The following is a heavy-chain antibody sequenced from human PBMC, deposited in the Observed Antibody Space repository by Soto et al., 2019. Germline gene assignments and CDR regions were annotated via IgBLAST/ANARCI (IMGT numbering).Heavy chain of an antibody. V-gene: IGHV3-23*01. D-gene: IGHD6-13*01. CDR3: AKVYRSSSAPFHY. CDR2: ISGSGGST. CDR1: GFTFSSYA. Sequence: GGSLRLSCAASGFTFSSYAMSWVRQAPGKGLGWVSAISGSGGSTYYADSVKGRFTISRDNSKNTLYLQMNSLRAEDTAVYYCAKVYRSSSAPFHYWGQGTLVTVSS. J-gene: IGHJ4*02.